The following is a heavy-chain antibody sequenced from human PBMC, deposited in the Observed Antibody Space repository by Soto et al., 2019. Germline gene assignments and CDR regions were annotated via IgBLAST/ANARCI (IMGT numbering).Heavy chain of an antibody. V-gene: IGHV3-23*01. CDR2: VLGGGGST. CDR3: ARKGPPRDAFDI. Sequence: EVQLLESGGGLVQPGGSLRLSCAASGFTFSSYAMSWVRQTPGKGLEWVSGVLGGGGSTFYADSVKGRFTISRDNSKNMLYVQMTILRDEDTAIYYCARKGPPRDAFDIWGQGTMVTVSS. J-gene: IGHJ3*02. CDR1: GFTFSSYA.